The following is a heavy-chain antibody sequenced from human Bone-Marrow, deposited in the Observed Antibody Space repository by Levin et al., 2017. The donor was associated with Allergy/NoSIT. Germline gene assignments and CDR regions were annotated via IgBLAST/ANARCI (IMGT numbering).Heavy chain of an antibody. CDR1: GDSITSGVYY. J-gene: IGHJ5*02. D-gene: IGHD5-12*01. CDR3: ARADSGYDPKGFNWFDP. V-gene: IGHV4-30-4*01. CDR2: IYHSGST. Sequence: LRLSCPVSGDSITSGVYYWSWIRQTPGKGLEWIGYIYHSGSTYYNPYFKTPMTISVDTSKNQFSLKLTSVTAADTAVYYCARADSGYDPKGFNWFDPWGQGTLVTVSS.